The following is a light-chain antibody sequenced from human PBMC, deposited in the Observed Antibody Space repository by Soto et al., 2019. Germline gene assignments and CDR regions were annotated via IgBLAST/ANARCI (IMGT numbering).Light chain of an antibody. CDR2: GVS. Sequence: EIVMTQSPATLSVSPGERVTLSCRASESLFGFLAWYQHKPGQAPRLLIYGVSTKATGVPARFSGSGSATDFTVSFTSVQSDDSTVYYCQSYNDWLCAFGQGTKLEI. CDR1: ESLFGF. CDR3: QSYNDWLCA. V-gene: IGKV3-15*01. J-gene: IGKJ2*02.